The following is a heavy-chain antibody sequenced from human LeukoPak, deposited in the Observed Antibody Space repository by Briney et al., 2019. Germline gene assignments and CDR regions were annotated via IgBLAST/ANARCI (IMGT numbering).Heavy chain of an antibody. CDR3: ARASGLASFDY. J-gene: IGHJ4*02. D-gene: IGHD3/OR15-3a*01. Sequence: GRSLRLSCAASGFTFDDYAMHWVRQAPGKGLEWVSGISWNSGSIGYADSVKGRFTISRDNAKNSLYLQMNSLRAEDTAVYYCARASGLASFDYWGQGTLVTVSS. V-gene: IGHV3-9*01. CDR2: ISWNSGSI. CDR1: GFTFDDYA.